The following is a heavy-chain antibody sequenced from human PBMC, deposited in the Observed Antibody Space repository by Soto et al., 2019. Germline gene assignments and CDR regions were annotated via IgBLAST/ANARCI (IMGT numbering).Heavy chain of an antibody. J-gene: IGHJ6*02. CDR3: ARDFHREMAFDYGMDV. CDR2: IKQDGSEK. Sequence: SLRLSCAASGFTFISYWMSWVRQAPGKGLEWVANIKQDGSEKYYADSVKGRFTISRDNAKNSLYLQMNSLRAEDTAVYYCARDFHREMAFDYGMDVWGQGTTVTVSS. CDR1: GFTFISYW. V-gene: IGHV3-7*03. D-gene: IGHD1-26*01.